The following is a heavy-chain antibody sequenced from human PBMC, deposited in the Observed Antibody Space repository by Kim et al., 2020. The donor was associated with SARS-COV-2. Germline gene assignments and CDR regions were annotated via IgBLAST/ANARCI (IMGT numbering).Heavy chain of an antibody. CDR1: GGSISSGGYY. V-gene: IGHV4-31*03. CDR3: ARALMYYYDSSGYYYVPDAFDI. J-gene: IGHJ3*02. CDR2: IYYSGST. Sequence: SETLSLTCTVSGGSISSGGYYWSWIRQHPGKGLEWIGYIYYSGSTYYNPSLKSRVTISVDTSKNQFSLKLSSVTAADTAVYYCARALMYYYDSSGYYYVPDAFDIWGQGTMVTVSS. D-gene: IGHD3-22*01.